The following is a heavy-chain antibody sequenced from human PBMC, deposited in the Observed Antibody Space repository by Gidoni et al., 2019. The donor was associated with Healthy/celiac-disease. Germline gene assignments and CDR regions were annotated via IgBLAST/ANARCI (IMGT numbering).Heavy chain of an antibody. CDR3: YDY. D-gene: IGHD3-3*01. CDR1: GGSISSSSYS. CDR2: IYYSGST. V-gene: IGHV4-39*01. Sequence: LQLQASGPGLVKPSETLSLTCTVSGGSISSSSYSGGWIREPPGKGLEWSGSIYYSGSTYYNPSLKSRVTISVDTAVYYCARGYYDFWSAIWRRGGNYDYWGQGTLVTVSS. J-gene: IGHJ4*02.